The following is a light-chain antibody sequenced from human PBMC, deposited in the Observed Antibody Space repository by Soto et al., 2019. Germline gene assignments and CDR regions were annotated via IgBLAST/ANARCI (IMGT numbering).Light chain of an antibody. CDR3: QQYNNWPPWT. CDR2: DAS. V-gene: IGKV3-15*01. CDR1: QRVSRN. Sequence: EKVMAQSPATPSLSPGGRAPLCCRASQRVSRNLAWYQQKPGQAPRLLIYDASTRATGIPDRFSGSGSETEFTLTISSLQSEDYAIYYCQQYNNWPPWTFGQGTKVDIK. J-gene: IGKJ1*01.